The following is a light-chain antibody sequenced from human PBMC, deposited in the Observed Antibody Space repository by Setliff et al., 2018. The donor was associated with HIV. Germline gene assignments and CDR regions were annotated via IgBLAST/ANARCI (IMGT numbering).Light chain of an antibody. CDR2: AVS. V-gene: IGLV2-14*01. J-gene: IGLJ1*01. CDR1: SSDIGGSNF. Sequence: QSALTQPASVSGSPGQSITISCTGTSSDIGGSNFVPWYQQYPGKAPKFIIYAVSNRPSGVSDRFSGSKSGNTASLTISGLQAEDEADYYCSAYSSITTQVFGTGTKVTVL. CDR3: SAYSSITTQV.